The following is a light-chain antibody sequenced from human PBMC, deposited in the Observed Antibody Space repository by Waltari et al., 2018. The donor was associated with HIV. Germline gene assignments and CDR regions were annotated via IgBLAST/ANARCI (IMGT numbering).Light chain of an antibody. CDR1: ALPNQY. V-gene: IGLV3-25*03. CDR2: KDS. CDR3: QSTDSSGTYVV. J-gene: IGLJ2*01. Sequence: SYELTQPPSLSVSPGWPASITCSGDALPNQYAYWYQQKAGQAPVLIIYKDSERPSGIPERFSGSSSGTTVTLTISGVQAEDEADYYCQSTDSSGTYVVFGGGTKVTVL.